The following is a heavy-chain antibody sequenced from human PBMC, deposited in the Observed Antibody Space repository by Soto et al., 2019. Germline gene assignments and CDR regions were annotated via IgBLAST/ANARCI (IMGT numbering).Heavy chain of an antibody. D-gene: IGHD6-19*01. J-gene: IGHJ1*01. CDR1: GFTFSSYT. Sequence: EVQLVESGGGLVKPGGSLRLSCAASGFTFSSYTMNWVRQAPGKGLEWVSSISSSSSYIYYADSVKGRFTISRDNAKTSLYLQMQCLRAEDTAEYYCARGESSGEYWGQGTLVTLSS. CDR3: ARGESSGEY. CDR2: ISSSSSYI. V-gene: IGHV3-21*06.